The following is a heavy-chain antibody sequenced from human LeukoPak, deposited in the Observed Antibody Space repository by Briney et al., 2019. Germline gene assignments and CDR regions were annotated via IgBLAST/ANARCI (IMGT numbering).Heavy chain of an antibody. CDR1: GGSISSRSYY. J-gene: IGHJ4*02. CDR3: AGLVVVTATIDY. V-gene: IGHV4-39*01. Sequence: SETLSLTCTVSGGSISSRSYYWGWVRQPPGKGLEWIGSIYFSGSTYYNPSLKSRVTISVDTSKTQFSLRLSSVTAADTAVYYCAGLVVVTATIDYWGQGTLVTVSS. CDR2: IYFSGST. D-gene: IGHD2-21*02.